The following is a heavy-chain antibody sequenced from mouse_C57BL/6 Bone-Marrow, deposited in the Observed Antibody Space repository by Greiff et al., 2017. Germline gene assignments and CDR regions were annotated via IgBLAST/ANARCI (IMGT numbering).Heavy chain of an antibody. CDR1: GFTFSDYY. D-gene: IGHD1-1*01. J-gene: IGHJ2*01. CDR3: ARNYYGSSDY. Sequence: EVKVVASGGGLVQPGGSLKLSCAASGFTFSDYYMYWVRQTPEKRLEWVAYISNGGGSTYYPDPVKGRFTISRDNAKKTLYLQMSRLKSEDTAMYYCARNYYGSSDYWCQGTTLTVSS. V-gene: IGHV5-12*01. CDR2: ISNGGGST.